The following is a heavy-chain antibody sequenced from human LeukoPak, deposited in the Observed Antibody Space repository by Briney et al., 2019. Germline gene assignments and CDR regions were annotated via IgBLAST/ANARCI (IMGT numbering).Heavy chain of an antibody. CDR1: GYTFTSYY. Sequence: ASVKVSCKASGYTFTSYYMHWVRQAPGQGLEWMGIINPSGGSTSYAQKFQGRVTMTRDTSTSTVYMELSSLRSEDTAVYYCARARTMVTGHYYYCMDVWGQGTTVTVSS. V-gene: IGHV1-46*01. CDR2: INPSGGST. CDR3: ARARTMVTGHYYYCMDV. J-gene: IGHJ6*02. D-gene: IGHD5-18*01.